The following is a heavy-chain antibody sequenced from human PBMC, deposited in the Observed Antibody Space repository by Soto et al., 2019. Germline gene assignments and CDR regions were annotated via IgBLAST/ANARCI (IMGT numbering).Heavy chain of an antibody. J-gene: IGHJ4*02. V-gene: IGHV3-7*01. D-gene: IGHD6-13*01. CDR2: IKQDGSEK. CDR1: GFTFSSYW. Sequence: AGESLRLSCAASGFTFSSYWMSWVRQAPGKGLEWVANIKQDGSEKYYVDSVKGRFTISRDNAKNSLYLQMNSLRAEDTAVYYCARLKYSSSWYNPHFDYWGQGTLVTVSS. CDR3: ARLKYSSSWYNPHFDY.